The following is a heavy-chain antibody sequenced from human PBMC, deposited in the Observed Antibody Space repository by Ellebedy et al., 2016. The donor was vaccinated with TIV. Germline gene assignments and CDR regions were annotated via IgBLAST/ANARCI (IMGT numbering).Heavy chain of an antibody. D-gene: IGHD4-23*01. J-gene: IGHJ4*02. Sequence: GESLKISCAASGFTFSSYAMHWVRQAPGKGLEWVAAISYDGDNKYYADSVTGRFTISRDNSKNTLYLQLNSLRAEDTAVYYCARGAPVGTVVTPGFDYWGQGTLVTVSS. CDR2: ISYDGDNK. CDR1: GFTFSSYA. CDR3: ARGAPVGTVVTPGFDY. V-gene: IGHV3-30-3*01.